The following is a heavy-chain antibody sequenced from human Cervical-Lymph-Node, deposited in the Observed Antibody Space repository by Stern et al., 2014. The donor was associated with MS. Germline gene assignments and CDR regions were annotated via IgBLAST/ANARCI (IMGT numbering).Heavy chain of an antibody. J-gene: IGHJ5*02. CDR2: IKQDGSEK. CDR3: ARDSRYFWSDP. V-gene: IGHV3-7*01. CDR1: GFTFSIYW. Sequence: EVQLVESGGDLVQPGGPLRLSCAASGFTFSIYWMTWVRQPPGKGLEWGANIKQDGSEKYYVDSVKGRFTISRDNAKNSLYLQMNSLRAEDTAVYYCARDSRYFWSDPWGQGTLVTVSS. D-gene: IGHD2/OR15-2a*01.